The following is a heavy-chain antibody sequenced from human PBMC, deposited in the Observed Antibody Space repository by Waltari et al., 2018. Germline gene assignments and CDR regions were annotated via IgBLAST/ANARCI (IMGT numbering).Heavy chain of an antibody. Sequence: QLHLVPSGAEVKKPGSSATLSCKSSGDPFTKYAISWVRQAPGLGLEWVAGIIPFYRTSNHAEKFQGRVTLSADETTKTVYLELSSLRSEDTAVYFCATGAAGFSYGPTKYWGPGTLVTVSS. V-gene: IGHV1-69*01. CDR3: ATGAAGFSYGPTKY. D-gene: IGHD3-10*01. CDR2: IIPFYRTS. CDR1: GDPFTKYA. J-gene: IGHJ4*02.